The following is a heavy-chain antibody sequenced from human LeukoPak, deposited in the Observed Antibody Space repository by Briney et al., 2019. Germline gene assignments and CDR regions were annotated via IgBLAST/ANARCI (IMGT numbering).Heavy chain of an antibody. CDR3: ATYGDSPVS. CDR2: INPNTGAT. D-gene: IGHD4-17*01. Sequence: ASVKVSCKTSGYTFTGYYMHWVRQAPGQGLEWVGWINPNTGATNSAQKFQGRVTMTRDTPISTAYMELTSLRSDDTAVYYCATYGDSPVSWGQGTLVTVSS. J-gene: IGHJ5*02. V-gene: IGHV1-2*02. CDR1: GYTFTGYY.